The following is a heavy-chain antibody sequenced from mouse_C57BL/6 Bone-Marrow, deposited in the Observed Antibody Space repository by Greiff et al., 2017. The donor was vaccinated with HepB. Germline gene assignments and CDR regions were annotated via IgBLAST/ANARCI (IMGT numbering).Heavy chain of an antibody. Sequence: LVESGAELVRPGTSVKVSCKASGYAFTNYLIEWVKQRPGQGLEWIGVINPGSGGTNYNEKFKGKATLTADKSSSTAYMQLSSLTSEDSAVYFCARMGGNFDYWGQGTTLTVSS. CDR1: GYAFTNYL. CDR2: INPGSGGT. D-gene: IGHD1-1*02. V-gene: IGHV1-54*01. J-gene: IGHJ2*01. CDR3: ARMGGNFDY.